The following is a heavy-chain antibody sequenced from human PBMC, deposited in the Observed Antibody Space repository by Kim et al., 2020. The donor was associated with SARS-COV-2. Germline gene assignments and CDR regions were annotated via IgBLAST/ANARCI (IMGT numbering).Heavy chain of an antibody. J-gene: IGHJ4*02. CDR3: AKEGGSTSKDFDY. V-gene: IGHV3-23*01. Sequence: YAGTVKGPFTIYSDNTKNKLYLQMNSLGDEDAAVYYCAKEGGSTSKDFDYWGQGTLVTASS. D-gene: IGHD2-2*01.